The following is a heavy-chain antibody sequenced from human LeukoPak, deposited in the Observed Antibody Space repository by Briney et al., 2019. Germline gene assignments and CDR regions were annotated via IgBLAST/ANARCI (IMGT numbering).Heavy chain of an antibody. CDR2: IRYDGSNK. V-gene: IGHV3-30*02. CDR1: GFTFSSYG. Sequence: PGGSLRLSCAASGFTFSSYGMHWVRQAPGKGLEWVASIRYDGSNKYYADSVKGRFTISRDNSKNTLYLQMNSLRAEDTAVYYCAKDLRGYCSSTSYYTADYWGQGTLVTVSS. J-gene: IGHJ4*02. CDR3: AKDLRGYCSSTSYYTADY. D-gene: IGHD2-2*02.